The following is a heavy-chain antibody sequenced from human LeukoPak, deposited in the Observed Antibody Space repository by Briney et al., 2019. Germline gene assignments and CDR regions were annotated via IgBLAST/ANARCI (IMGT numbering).Heavy chain of an antibody. V-gene: IGHV5-51*01. CDR2: IYPGDSDT. CDR3: AGTDRYSSGWYGAFDI. Sequence: GESLKISCKGSGYSFTSYWIGWVRQMPGKGLGWMGIIYPGDSDTRYSPSFQGQVTISADKSISTAYLQWSSLKASDTAMYYCAGTDRYSSGWYGAFDIWGQGTMVTVSS. CDR1: GYSFTSYW. J-gene: IGHJ3*02. D-gene: IGHD6-19*01.